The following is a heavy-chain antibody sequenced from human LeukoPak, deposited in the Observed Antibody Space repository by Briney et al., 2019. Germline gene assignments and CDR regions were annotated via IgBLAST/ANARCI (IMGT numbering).Heavy chain of an antibody. CDR2: ISYDGSNK. Sequence: QPGGSLRLSCAASGFTFSSYGMHWVRQAPGKGLEWVAVISYDGSNKYYADSVKGRFTISRDNSKNTLYLQMNSLRAEDTAVYYCAKDSGWYGQGHFDYWGQGTLVTVSS. CDR1: GFTFSSYG. J-gene: IGHJ4*02. CDR3: AKDSGWYGQGHFDY. V-gene: IGHV3-30*18. D-gene: IGHD6-19*01.